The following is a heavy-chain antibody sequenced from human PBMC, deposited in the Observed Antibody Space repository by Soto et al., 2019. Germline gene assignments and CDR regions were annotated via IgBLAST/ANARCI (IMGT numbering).Heavy chain of an antibody. CDR1: GFTFSTYS. J-gene: IGHJ4*02. V-gene: IGHV3-48*02. Sequence: QPGGSLRLSCAASGFTFSTYSMNLVRQAPGKGLEWVSYVSSHSSTTYYADSVKGRSSISRDNAENSLYLQMNSLGDEDTAVYYCVRDASGGSYLNYLDLWGQGTLVTVSS. D-gene: IGHD6-19*01. CDR2: VSSHSSTT. CDR3: VRDASGGSYLNYLDL.